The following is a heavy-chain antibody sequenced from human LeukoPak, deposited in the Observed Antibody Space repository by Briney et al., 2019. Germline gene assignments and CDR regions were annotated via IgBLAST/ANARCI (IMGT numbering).Heavy chain of an antibody. V-gene: IGHV3-48*01. J-gene: IGHJ4*02. CDR2: VSSSSSTI. Sequence: PGGSLRLSCAASGFTFSSYSMNWVRQDPGKGLEWVSYVSSSSSTIYYADSVKGRFTISRDNAKNSLYLQMNSLRAEDTAVYYCARYIDYWGQGTLVTVSS. CDR1: GFTFSSYS. CDR3: ARYIDY.